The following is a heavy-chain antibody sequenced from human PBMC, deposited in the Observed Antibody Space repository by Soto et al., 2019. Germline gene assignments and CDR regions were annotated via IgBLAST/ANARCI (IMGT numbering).Heavy chain of an antibody. CDR2: IKQDGSEK. CDR1: GFPFSTYW. CDR3: ARGGSESDY. D-gene: IGHD3-10*01. J-gene: IGHJ4*02. V-gene: IGHV3-7*01. Sequence: EVQLVESGGGLVQPGGSRSLPGEVSGFPFSTYWMPWFRQAPGKGLEWVANIKQDGSEKHYVDSVKGRFTISRDNAKNSLYLQMNSLRAEDTAVYFCARGGSESDYWGQGTLVTVSS.